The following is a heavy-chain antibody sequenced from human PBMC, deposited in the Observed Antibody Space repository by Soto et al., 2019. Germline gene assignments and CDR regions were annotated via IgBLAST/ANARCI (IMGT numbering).Heavy chain of an antibody. D-gene: IGHD2-21*02. CDR1: GFTFTSSA. Sequence: SVKVSCKASGFTFTSSAVQWVRQARGQRLEWIGWIVVGSGNTNYAQKFQERVTITRDMSTSTAYMELSSLRSEDTAVYYCAATSDSCGGDCYSNYWGQGTLVTVSS. V-gene: IGHV1-58*01. CDR3: AATSDSCGGDCYSNY. J-gene: IGHJ4*02. CDR2: IVVGSGNT.